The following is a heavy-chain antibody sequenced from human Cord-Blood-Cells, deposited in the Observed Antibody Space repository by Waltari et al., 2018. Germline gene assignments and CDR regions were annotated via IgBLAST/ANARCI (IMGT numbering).Heavy chain of an antibody. Sequence: QVQLQQWGAGLLKPSETLSLTCAVYGGSFSGYYWSWIRQPPGKGLEWIGEINHSGSTNYNPSLKMRVTITVDTAKNQFALKLSSVTAADTAVYYCARGNCSGGSYSNWFDPWGQGTLVTVSS. CDR3: ARGNCSGGSYSNWFDP. CDR1: GGSFSGYY. J-gene: IGHJ5*02. V-gene: IGHV4-34*01. CDR2: INHSGST. D-gene: IGHD2-15*01.